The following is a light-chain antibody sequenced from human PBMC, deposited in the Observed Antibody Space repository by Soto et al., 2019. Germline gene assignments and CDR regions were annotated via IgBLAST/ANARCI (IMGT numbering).Light chain of an antibody. CDR2: DVS. Sequence: EIVLTQSPGTLSLSPGERATLSCRASQSVSNSLAWYQQKPGQPPRLLIYDVSNRATGIPARFSGSGSGTDFTLTITSLEPEDFAVYFCHQRYNWPRVTFGQRTRLEIK. J-gene: IGKJ5*01. CDR1: QSVSNS. CDR3: HQRYNWPRVT. V-gene: IGKV3-11*01.